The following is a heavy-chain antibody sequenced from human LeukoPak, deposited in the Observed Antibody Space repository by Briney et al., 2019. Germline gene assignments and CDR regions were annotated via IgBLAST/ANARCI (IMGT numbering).Heavy chain of an antibody. D-gene: IGHD3-22*01. V-gene: IGHV1-8*01. Sequence: ASVTVSCKASGYTFTSYDINWVRQAAGQGLEWMGWMNPNSGNTGYAQKFQGRVTMTRNTSISTAYMELSSLRSEDTAVYYCARDFKYYGSSGYYAFDIWGQGTMVTVSS. CDR1: GYTFTSYD. J-gene: IGHJ3*02. CDR3: ARDFKYYGSSGYYAFDI. CDR2: MNPNSGNT.